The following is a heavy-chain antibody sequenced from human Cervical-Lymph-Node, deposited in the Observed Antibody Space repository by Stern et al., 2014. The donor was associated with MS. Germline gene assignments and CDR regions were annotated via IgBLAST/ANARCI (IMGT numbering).Heavy chain of an antibody. D-gene: IGHD1-14*01. CDR3: ARMDAGPGYSYYGMDV. J-gene: IGHJ6*02. CDR1: GFSLSTSGMC. CDR2: IDWDDDK. V-gene: IGHV2-70*01. Sequence: QVTLRESGPALVKPTQTLTLTCTFSGFSLSTSGMCVSWIRQPPGKALEWLALIDWDDDKYYSTSLKTRLTISKDTSKNQVVLTMTNMDPVDTATYYCARMDAGPGYSYYGMDVWGQGTTVTVSS.